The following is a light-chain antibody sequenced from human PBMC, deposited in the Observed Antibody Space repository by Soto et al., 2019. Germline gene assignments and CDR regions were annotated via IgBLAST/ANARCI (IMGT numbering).Light chain of an antibody. Sequence: ERVMTQSPAALSASPGQRDTLSCRASQSVSSNLAWYQQKPGQAPRLLIYGASTRATGIPARFSGSGSGTEFTLTISSLQSEDFAVYYCQQYNNWPWTFGQGTKVDIK. CDR2: GAS. CDR3: QQYNNWPWT. CDR1: QSVSSN. V-gene: IGKV3-15*01. J-gene: IGKJ1*01.